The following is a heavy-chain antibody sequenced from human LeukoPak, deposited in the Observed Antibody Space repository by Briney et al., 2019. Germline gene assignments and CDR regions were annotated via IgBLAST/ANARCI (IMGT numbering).Heavy chain of an antibody. CDR1: GYTLTSYV. CDR2: ISGYNGNT. J-gene: IGHJ5*02. Sequence: ASVKVSCKPSGYTLTSYVISWVRQAPGQGLEWMGWISGYNGNTNYAQKLQGRVTMTTDTSTSTAYMELTSLRSDDTAVYYCARGRPEAPFDPWGQGTLVTVSS. D-gene: IGHD1-1*01. V-gene: IGHV1-18*01. CDR3: ARGRPEAPFDP.